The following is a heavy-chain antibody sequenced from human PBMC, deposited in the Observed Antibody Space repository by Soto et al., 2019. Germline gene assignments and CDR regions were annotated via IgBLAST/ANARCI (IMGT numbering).Heavy chain of an antibody. V-gene: IGHV1-3*01. J-gene: IGHJ4*02. CDR3: ARGLGLYYFDL. D-gene: IGHD1-26*01. CDR2: INAGNGNT. CDR1: GYTFTSYA. Sequence: GASVKVSCEASGYTFTSYAMHCVRQAPGQRLEWMGWINAGNGNTKYSQKFQGRVTITRDTSASTAYMELSSLRSEDTAVYYCARGLGLYYFDLWGRGTLVTVSS.